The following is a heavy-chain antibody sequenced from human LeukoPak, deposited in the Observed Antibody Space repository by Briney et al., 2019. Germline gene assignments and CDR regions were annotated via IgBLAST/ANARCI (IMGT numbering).Heavy chain of an antibody. CDR1: GFTFTSYS. CDR3: ARVSRDSSSLPLDY. D-gene: IGHD6-13*01. Sequence: GGSLRLSCAASGFTFTSYSMNWVRQAPGKGLEWVSTISGGGGSTYYADSVKGRFTISRDNSKNTLYLQMNSLRAEDTAVYYCARVSRDSSSLPLDYWGQGTLVTVSS. CDR2: ISGGGGST. J-gene: IGHJ4*02. V-gene: IGHV3-23*01.